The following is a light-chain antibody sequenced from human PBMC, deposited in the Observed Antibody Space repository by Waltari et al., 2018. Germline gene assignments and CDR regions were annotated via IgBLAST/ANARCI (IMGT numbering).Light chain of an antibody. V-gene: IGLV2-23*02. J-gene: IGLJ2*01. CDR1: SSDVGSYNL. CDR3: CSYAGSSTVV. CDR2: EVS. Sequence: QSALTQPASVSGSPGQSITISCPGTSSDVGSYNLVSWYQQHPGKAPKLMIYEVSKRPSGVSNRFSGSKSGNTASLTISGLLAEDEADYYCCSYAGSSTVVFGGGTKLTVL.